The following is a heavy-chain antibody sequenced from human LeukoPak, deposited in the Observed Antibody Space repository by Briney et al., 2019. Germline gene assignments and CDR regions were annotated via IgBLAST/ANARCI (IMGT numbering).Heavy chain of an antibody. D-gene: IGHD3-22*01. Sequence: GASVKVSCKASGYTFTGYYMHWVRQAPGQGLEWMGRINPNSGGTSYAQKFQGRVTMTRDTSISTAYMELSRLRSDDTAVYYCARGRMIGAFDIWGQGTMVTVSS. CDR1: GYTFTGYY. CDR2: INPNSGGT. V-gene: IGHV1-2*06. CDR3: ARGRMIGAFDI. J-gene: IGHJ3*02.